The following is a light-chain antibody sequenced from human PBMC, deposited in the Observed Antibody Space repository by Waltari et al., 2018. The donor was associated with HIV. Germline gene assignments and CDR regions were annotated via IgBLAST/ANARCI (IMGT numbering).Light chain of an antibody. Sequence: EIVMTQSPATLSVSPGERATLSCRDSQTISSNLAWYQHKPGQSPRLLIYAASTRATGIPAMFSASVSGTEFTLTISSLQSEDFAVYYCQQYSHWPLMYNFGQGTKLEIK. V-gene: IGKV3-15*01. CDR2: AAS. J-gene: IGKJ2*01. CDR3: QQYSHWPLMYN. CDR1: QTISSN.